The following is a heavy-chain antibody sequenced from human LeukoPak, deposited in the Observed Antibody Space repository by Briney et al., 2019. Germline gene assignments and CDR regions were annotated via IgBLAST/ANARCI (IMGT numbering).Heavy chain of an antibody. Sequence: SETLSLTCTVSGGSISSSSYYWGWIRQPPGKGLEWIGSIYYSGSTYYNPSLKSRVTISADTSKNQFSLKLSSVTAADTAVYYCARHLYSSGWFDYWGQGTLVTVSS. CDR1: GGSISSSSYY. CDR3: ARHLYSSGWFDY. CDR2: IYYSGST. J-gene: IGHJ5*01. V-gene: IGHV4-39*01. D-gene: IGHD6-19*01.